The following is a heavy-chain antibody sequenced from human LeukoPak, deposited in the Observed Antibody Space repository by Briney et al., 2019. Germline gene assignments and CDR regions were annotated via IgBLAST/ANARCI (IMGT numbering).Heavy chain of an antibody. V-gene: IGHV1-2*02. Sequence: ASVKVSCKASGYTFTGYYMHWVRQAPGQGLEWMGWINPNSGGTNYAQKCQGRVTMTRDTSISTAYMELSRLRSDDTAVYYCARITFGGVIVIWYFDYWGQGTLVTVSS. J-gene: IGHJ4*02. D-gene: IGHD3-16*02. CDR1: GYTFTGYY. CDR3: ARITFGGVIVIWYFDY. CDR2: INPNSGGT.